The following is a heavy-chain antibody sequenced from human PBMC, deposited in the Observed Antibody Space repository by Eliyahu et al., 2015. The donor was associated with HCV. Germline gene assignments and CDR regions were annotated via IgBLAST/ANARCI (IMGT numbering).Heavy chain of an antibody. Sequence: EVQLVESGGGLVKPGGSLRLSCAASGFXFXXXSMIWVRQAPGKGLEWVSSISSSSSYIYYADSLKGRLTISRDNAKNSLYLQMNSLRAEDTAVYYCARHNYDSFILPSGGMDVWGQGTTVTVSS. CDR3: ARHNYDSFILPSGGMDV. V-gene: IGHV3-21*01. J-gene: IGHJ6*02. D-gene: IGHD3-22*01. CDR1: GFXFXXXS. CDR2: ISSSSSYI.